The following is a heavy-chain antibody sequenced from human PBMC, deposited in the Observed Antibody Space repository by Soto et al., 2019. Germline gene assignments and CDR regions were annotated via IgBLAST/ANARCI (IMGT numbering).Heavy chain of an antibody. CDR3: ARDQIVVPAAIPGGWFDP. CDR2: IYYSGST. V-gene: IGHV4-31*03. Sequence: SETLSLTCTVSGGSISSGGYYWSWIRQHPGKGLEWIGYIYYSGSTYYNPSLKSRVTISVDTSKNQFSLKLSSVTAADTAVYYCARDQIVVPAAIPGGWFDPWGQGTLVTAPQ. J-gene: IGHJ5*02. CDR1: GGSISSGGYY. D-gene: IGHD2-2*02.